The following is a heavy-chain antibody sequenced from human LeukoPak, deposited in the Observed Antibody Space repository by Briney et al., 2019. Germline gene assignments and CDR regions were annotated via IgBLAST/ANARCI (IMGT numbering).Heavy chain of an antibody. CDR2: IYYSGST. Sequence: SETLSLTCTVSGASISSTSYCWGWIRQPAGKGLEWIGYIYYSGSTNYNPSLKSRVTISVDTSRNQFSLKLSSVTAADTALYYCARERIERYTYASSDFDYWGRGTLVTVSS. CDR3: ARERIERYTYASSDFDY. J-gene: IGHJ4*02. CDR1: GASISSTSYC. V-gene: IGHV4-61*05. D-gene: IGHD5-18*01.